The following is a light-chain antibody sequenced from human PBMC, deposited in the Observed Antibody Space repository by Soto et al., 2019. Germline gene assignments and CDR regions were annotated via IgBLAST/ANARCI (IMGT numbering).Light chain of an antibody. J-gene: IGKJ5*01. CDR3: HQYNNWRT. Sequence: EVVLTQSPATLSVSPEERATLSCRASQSVSTNLAWYQQRPGQAPRLLIYGASARATGIPDRFSGSGAGTEFTLTISSLQSEDFAVYYCHQYNNWRTFGQGTRLEIK. V-gene: IGKV3-15*01. CDR2: GAS. CDR1: QSVSTN.